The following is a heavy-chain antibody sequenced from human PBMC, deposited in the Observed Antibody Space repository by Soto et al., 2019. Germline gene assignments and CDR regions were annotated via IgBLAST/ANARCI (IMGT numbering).Heavy chain of an antibody. CDR2: LYWADGK. CDR3: AHSKTSGMRYYFDY. V-gene: IGHV2-5*02. CDR1: GFSLSTTRVG. Sequence: QITLKESGPTLVQPTQTLTLTCTFSGFSLSTTRVGVGWIRQPPGEALEWLALLYWADGKLYSPSLKRRLTITKDTSKNPVVLTLTNMDPVDTATYYCAHSKTSGMRYYFDYWGQGTLVTVSS. J-gene: IGHJ4*02.